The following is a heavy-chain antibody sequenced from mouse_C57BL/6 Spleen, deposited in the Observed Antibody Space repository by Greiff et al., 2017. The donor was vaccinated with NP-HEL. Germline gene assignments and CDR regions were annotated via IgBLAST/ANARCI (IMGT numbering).Heavy chain of an antibody. V-gene: IGHV1-55*01. D-gene: IGHD1-1*01. CDR3: ARREYYYGSSNYFDY. Sequence: VQLQQPGAELVKPGASVKMSCKASGYTFTSYWITWVKQRPGQGLEWIGDIYPGSGSTNYNEKFKSKATLTVDTSSSTAYMQLSSLTTEDSAVYDCARREYYYGSSNYFDYWGQGTTLTVSS. CDR1: GYTFTSYW. CDR2: IYPGSGST. J-gene: IGHJ2*01.